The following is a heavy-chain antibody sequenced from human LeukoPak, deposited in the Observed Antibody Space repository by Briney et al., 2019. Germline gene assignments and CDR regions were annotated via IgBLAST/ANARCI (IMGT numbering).Heavy chain of an antibody. CDR2: IWYDGSNK. V-gene: IGHV3-33*01. CDR1: GFTFSSYG. J-gene: IGHJ4*02. CDR3: ARAMYSSSWLGGY. D-gene: IGHD6-13*01. Sequence: GGSLRLSCAASGFTFSSYGMHRVRQAPGKGLEWVAVIWYDGSNKYYADSVKGRFTISRDNSKNTLYLQMNSLRAEDTAVYYCARAMYSSSWLGGYWGQGTLVTVSS.